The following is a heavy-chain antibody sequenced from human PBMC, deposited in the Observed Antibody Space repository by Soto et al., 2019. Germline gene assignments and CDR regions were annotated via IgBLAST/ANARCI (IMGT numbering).Heavy chain of an antibody. CDR3: ARDLAGHGSGSYYYTSDAFDI. J-gene: IGHJ3*02. D-gene: IGHD3-10*01. V-gene: IGHV1-18*01. CDR1: GYTFTSYG. CDR2: ISAYNGNT. Sequence: QVQLVQSGAEVKKPGASVKVSCKASGYTFTSYGIGWVRQAPGQGLEWMGWISAYNGNTNYAQKLQGRVTMTTDTSTSTAYMELRSLRSDDKAVYYCARDLAGHGSGSYYYTSDAFDIWGQGTMVTVSS.